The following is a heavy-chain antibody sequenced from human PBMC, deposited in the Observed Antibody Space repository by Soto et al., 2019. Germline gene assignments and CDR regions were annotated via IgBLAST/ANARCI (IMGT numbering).Heavy chain of an antibody. CDR3: ARGTRGYSYGSLIWDWFDP. CDR2: IIPILGIA. D-gene: IGHD5-18*01. J-gene: IGHJ5*02. V-gene: IGHV1-69*02. Sequence: QVQLVQSGAEVKKPGSSVKVSCKASGGTFSSYTISWVRQAPGQGLEWMGRIIPILGIANYAQKFQGRVTITADESTSTAYMELSSLRSEDTAVYYCARGTRGYSYGSLIWDWFDPWGQGTLVTVSS. CDR1: GGTFSSYT.